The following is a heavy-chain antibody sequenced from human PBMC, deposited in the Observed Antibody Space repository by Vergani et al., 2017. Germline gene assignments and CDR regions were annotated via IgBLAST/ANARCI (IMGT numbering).Heavy chain of an antibody. V-gene: IGHV3-21*01. J-gene: IGHJ5*02. CDR1: GFTFSSYG. D-gene: IGHD6-19*01. CDR2: ISSSSSYI. Sequence: VQLVESGGGVVQPGRSLRLSCAASGFTFSSYGMHWVRQAPGKGLEWVSSISSSSSYIYYADSVKGRFTISRDNAKNSLYLQMNSLRAEDTAVYYCARDYEAEQWLASTNWFDPWGQGTLVTVSS. CDR3: ARDYEAEQWLASTNWFDP.